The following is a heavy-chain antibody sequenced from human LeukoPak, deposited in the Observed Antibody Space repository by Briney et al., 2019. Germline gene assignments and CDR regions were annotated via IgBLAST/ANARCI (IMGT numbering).Heavy chain of an antibody. D-gene: IGHD6-13*01. V-gene: IGHV2-5*02. Sequence: SGPTLVKPTQTLTLTCTFSGFSLSTSGVGVGWIRQPPVKALEWLALIYWDDEKRHSPSLKSRLTITKDTSKNQVVLTMTNMDPVDTATYYCAHSHGYGSSWSGFDSWGQGTLVTVSS. J-gene: IGHJ4*02. CDR1: GFSLSTSGVG. CDR3: AHSHGYGSSWSGFDS. CDR2: IYWDDEK.